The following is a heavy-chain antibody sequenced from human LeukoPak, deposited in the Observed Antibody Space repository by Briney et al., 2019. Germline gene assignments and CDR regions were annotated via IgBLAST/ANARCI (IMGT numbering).Heavy chain of an antibody. CDR1: GFTFSNYW. V-gene: IGHV3-7*03. J-gene: IGHJ3*02. Sequence: GGSLRLSCAASGFTFSNYWMSWVRQAPGKGLEWVANIKQDGSETYYVDSVKGRFTISRDNAKNSLYLQMNSLRAEDTALYYCAKDIYYYGSGYAFDIWGQGTMVTVSS. D-gene: IGHD3-10*01. CDR3: AKDIYYYGSGYAFDI. CDR2: IKQDGSET.